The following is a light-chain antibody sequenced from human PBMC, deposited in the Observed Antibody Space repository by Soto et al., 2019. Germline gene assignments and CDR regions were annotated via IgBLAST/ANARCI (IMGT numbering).Light chain of an antibody. J-gene: IGKJ2*01. CDR1: QSLRNSY. CDR3: QLYGSSPRYT. V-gene: IGKV3-20*01. CDR2: GAD. Sequence: EIVLTQFPDTLSLSPGERATLSCRASQSLRNSYLAWYQQRPGQAPRLLIYGADSRATGIPDRFSGSGSDTDFTLTISRTETKDFAVYYCQLYGSSPRYTFGKGTKLEI.